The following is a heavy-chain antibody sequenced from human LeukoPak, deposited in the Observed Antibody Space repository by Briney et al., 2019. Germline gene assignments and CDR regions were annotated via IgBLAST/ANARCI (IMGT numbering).Heavy chain of an antibody. D-gene: IGHD1-26*01. Sequence: GGSLRLSCAASGFTFSSYGIHWVRQAPGKGLERVAFIRYDGSYKYYADSVKGRFIISRDNSKNTLYLQMTSLRAEDTAVYYCARRSYYDLDYFDYWGQGTLVTVSS. V-gene: IGHV3-33*08. CDR3: ARRSYYDLDYFDY. J-gene: IGHJ4*02. CDR2: IRYDGSYK. CDR1: GFTFSSYG.